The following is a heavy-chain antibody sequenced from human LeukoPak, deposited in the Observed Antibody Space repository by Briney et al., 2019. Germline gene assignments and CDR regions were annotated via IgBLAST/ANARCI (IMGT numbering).Heavy chain of an antibody. J-gene: IGHJ4*02. V-gene: IGHV3-30*18. Sequence: GRSLRLSCAASGFTFSTYGLHWVRQAPGKGLEWVVVISYDGSDKYYADSVKGRFTISRDNSKNTLYLQMNSLRAEDTAVYYCAKDLARVPTIDYWGQGTLVTVSS. CDR2: ISYDGSDK. CDR1: GFTFSTYG. CDR3: AKDLARVPTIDY.